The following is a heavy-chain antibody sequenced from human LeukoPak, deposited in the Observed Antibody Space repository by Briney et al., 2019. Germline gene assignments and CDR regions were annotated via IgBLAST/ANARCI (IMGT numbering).Heavy chain of an antibody. Sequence: PSETLSLTCTVSGGSISSYYWSWIRQPPGKGLEWIGYIYYSGSTNYNPSLKSRVAIPVDTYKNQFNLKLSSVTAADTAVYYCARVRYGDYGIDPWGKGNLVTVSS. CDR1: GGSISSYY. D-gene: IGHD4-17*01. CDR2: IYYSGST. J-gene: IGHJ5*02. V-gene: IGHV4-59*01. CDR3: ARVRYGDYGIDP.